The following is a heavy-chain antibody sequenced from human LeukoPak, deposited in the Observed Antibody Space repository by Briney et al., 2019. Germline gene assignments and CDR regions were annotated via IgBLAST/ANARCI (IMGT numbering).Heavy chain of an antibody. CDR3: ARDPRYCGNTTCCGIFWFDP. D-gene: IGHD2-2*01. Sequence: ASVKVSCKASGGTFDSHAISWVRQAPGQGLEWLGGIIPIFKTPNYAPKFQGRVTITTDESATTAYMELTSLRPEDTAVYYCARDPRYCGNTTCCGIFWFDPWGQGTLVTVSS. J-gene: IGHJ5*02. CDR2: IIPIFKTP. V-gene: IGHV1-69*05. CDR1: GGTFDSHA.